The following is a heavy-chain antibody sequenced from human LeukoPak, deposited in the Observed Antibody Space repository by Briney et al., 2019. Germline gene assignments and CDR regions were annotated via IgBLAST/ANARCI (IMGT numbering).Heavy chain of an antibody. Sequence: GRSLRLSCAASGFTFTTYAIHWVRQAPGKGLEWVAVLSYDGSNKYYTDSVKGRFTISRDNSKNTPYLQMNSLRVEDTAVYFCASEVEGSGNRPWVGYYAMDVWGQGTTVTVSS. CDR3: ASEVEGSGNRPWVGYYAMDV. CDR1: GFTFTTYA. V-gene: IGHV3-30-3*01. J-gene: IGHJ6*02. CDR2: LSYDGSNK. D-gene: IGHD3-10*01.